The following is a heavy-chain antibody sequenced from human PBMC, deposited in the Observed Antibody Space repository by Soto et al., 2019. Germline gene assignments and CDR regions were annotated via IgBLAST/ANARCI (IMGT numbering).Heavy chain of an antibody. CDR2: ISGSGGST. CDR1: GFTFSSYA. Sequence: LRLSCAASGFTFSSYAMSWVRQAPGKGLEWVSAISGSGGSTYYADSVKGRFTISRDNSKNTLYPQMNSLRAEDTAVYYCVRGITMIVVVIPYYFDYWGQGTLVTVSS. D-gene: IGHD3-22*01. J-gene: IGHJ4*02. CDR3: VRGITMIVVVIPYYFDY. V-gene: IGHV3-23*01.